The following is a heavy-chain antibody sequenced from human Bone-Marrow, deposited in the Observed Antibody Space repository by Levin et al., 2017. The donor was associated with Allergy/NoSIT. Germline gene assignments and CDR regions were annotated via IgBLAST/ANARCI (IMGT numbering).Heavy chain of an antibody. CDR3: ARPRLGMDWYFDL. CDR1: GYSFSTNW. J-gene: IGHJ2*01. D-gene: IGHD7-27*01. Sequence: GASVKVSCKGSGYSFSTNWIAWVRQLPGKGLEWMGIIYPGDSDTRYSPSFEGQVTISADTSTDTAYVQWKSLTASDSGIYYCARPRLGMDWYFDLWGRGTLVTVSS. V-gene: IGHV5-51*01. CDR2: IYPGDSDT.